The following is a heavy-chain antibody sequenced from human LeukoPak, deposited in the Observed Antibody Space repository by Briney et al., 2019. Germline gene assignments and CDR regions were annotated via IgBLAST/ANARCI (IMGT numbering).Heavy chain of an antibody. CDR1: GGSISSYY. V-gene: IGHV4-59*13. D-gene: IGHD3-10*01. CDR3: ARLTNYGSGNYYNDY. J-gene: IGHJ4*02. CDR2: IHYSGST. Sequence: SETLSLTCIVSGGSISSYYWSWIRQPPGKGLEWIGYIHYSGSTSYNPSLRSRVTISVDTSKNQFSLKLSSVTAADTAVYYCARLTNYGSGNYYNDYWGQGTLVTVSS.